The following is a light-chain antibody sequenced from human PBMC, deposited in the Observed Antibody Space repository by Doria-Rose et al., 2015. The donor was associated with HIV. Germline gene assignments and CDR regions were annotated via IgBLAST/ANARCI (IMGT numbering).Light chain of an antibody. V-gene: IGLV2-14*01. CDR1: SSDIGGHNY. CDR3: SSYATSGTLIV. Sequence: TISCTGTSSDIGGHNYVSWYQHHPGKAPKLIIYEVSNRPSGVSHRFSGSKSGNTASLTISGLQAEDEADYYCSSYATSGTLIVFGTGTKVTVL. CDR2: EVS. J-gene: IGLJ1*01.